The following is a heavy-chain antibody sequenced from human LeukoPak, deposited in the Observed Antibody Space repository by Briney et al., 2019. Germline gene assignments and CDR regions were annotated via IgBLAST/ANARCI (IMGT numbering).Heavy chain of an antibody. V-gene: IGHV4-59*01. CDR2: IYYCGST. CDR1: GGSISSYY. Sequence: PSETLSLTCTVAGGSISSYYWSWIRQPPGKGLEWIGYIYYCGSTNYNPSLKSGVTISVDTSKNQFSLKLSSVTAADTAVYYCARGLHYYGSGGAYYYYYMDVWGKGTTVTVSS. D-gene: IGHD3-10*01. CDR3: ARGLHYYGSGGAYYYYYMDV. J-gene: IGHJ6*03.